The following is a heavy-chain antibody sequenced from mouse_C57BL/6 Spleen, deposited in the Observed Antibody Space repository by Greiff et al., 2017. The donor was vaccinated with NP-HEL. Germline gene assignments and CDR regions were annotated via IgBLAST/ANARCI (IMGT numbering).Heavy chain of an antibody. CDR3: AYYGYDGYFDV. CDR1: GYTFTSYW. D-gene: IGHD2-2*01. Sequence: QVQLQQPGAELVKPGASVKLSCKASGYTFTSYWMHWVKQRPGQGLEWIGMIHPNSGSTNYNEKFKSKATLTVDKSSSTAYMQLSSLTSEDSAVYYCAYYGYDGYFDVWGTGTTVTVSS. V-gene: IGHV1-64*01. CDR2: IHPNSGST. J-gene: IGHJ1*03.